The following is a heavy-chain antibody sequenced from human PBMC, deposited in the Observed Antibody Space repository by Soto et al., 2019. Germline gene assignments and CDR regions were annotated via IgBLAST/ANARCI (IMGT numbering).Heavy chain of an antibody. CDR3: AGGGTAGDIVVVTAAINPLPFDY. V-gene: IGHV4-34*01. CDR1: GGSFSGYY. D-gene: IGHD2-2*01. CDR2: INHSGST. Sequence: SETLSLTCAVYGGSFSGYYWSWIRQPPGKGLEWIGEINHSGSTNYNPSLKSRVTISVDTSKNQFSLKLSSVTAADTAVYYCAGGGTAGDIVVVTAAINPLPFDYWGQGTLVTVSS. J-gene: IGHJ4*02.